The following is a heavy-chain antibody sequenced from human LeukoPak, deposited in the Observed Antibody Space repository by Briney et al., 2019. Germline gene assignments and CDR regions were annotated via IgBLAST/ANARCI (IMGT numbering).Heavy chain of an antibody. CDR1: GYTFTAYY. V-gene: IGHV1-2*02. D-gene: IGHD3-3*01. CDR3: ATSVGTSGPELDY. Sequence: ASVKVSRKASGYTFTAYYMHWVRQAPGQGLEWMGWINPNSGGTNYAQNFQGRVTMTRDTSISTAYMELSRMTSDDTAVYYCATSVGTSGPELDYWGQGTLVTVSS. CDR2: INPNSGGT. J-gene: IGHJ4*02.